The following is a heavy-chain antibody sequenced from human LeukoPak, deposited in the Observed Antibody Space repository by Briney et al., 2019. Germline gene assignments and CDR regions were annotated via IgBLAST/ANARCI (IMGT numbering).Heavy chain of an antibody. V-gene: IGHV4-31*03. D-gene: IGHD3-10*02. CDR2: IYYSGST. CDR3: GRDVRGVTFYGMDV. J-gene: IGHJ6*02. CDR1: GGSISSGGYY. Sequence: PSETLSLTCTVSGGSISSGGYYWSWIRQHPGTGLEWIGYIYYSGSTYYNPSLKSRVTISVDTSKNQFSLKLSSVTAADTAVYYCGRDVRGVTFYGMDVWGQGTTVTVSS.